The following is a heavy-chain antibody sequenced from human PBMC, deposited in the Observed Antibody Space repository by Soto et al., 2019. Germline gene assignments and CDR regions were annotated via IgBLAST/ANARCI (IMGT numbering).Heavy chain of an antibody. Sequence: GGSLRLSCVAPGFTFSSYWMSWVRQAPGKGLEWVANIKQDGSEKYYVDSVKDRFTISRDNAKNSLYLQMNSLRAEDSAVYYCARVYPGSGWPYHYYGMDVWGQGTTVTVSS. CDR2: IKQDGSEK. CDR3: ARVYPGSGWPYHYYGMDV. J-gene: IGHJ6*02. V-gene: IGHV3-7*01. D-gene: IGHD6-19*01. CDR1: GFTFSSYW.